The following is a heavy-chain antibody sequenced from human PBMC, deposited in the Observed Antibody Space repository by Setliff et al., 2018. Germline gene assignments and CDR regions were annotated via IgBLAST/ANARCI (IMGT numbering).Heavy chain of an antibody. J-gene: IGHJ3*01. V-gene: IGHV4-61*09. CDR1: GGSISSGSYY. CDR3: ARATAGVLIGGP. Sequence: TSETLSLTCTVSGGSISSGSYYWSCIRQPAGKGLEWIGHIYTSGSTNYNPSLKSRVTISVDTSKNQFSLKLNSVTAADTAVYYCARATAGVLIGGPWGQGTMVTVSS. CDR2: IYTSGST. D-gene: IGHD5-18*01.